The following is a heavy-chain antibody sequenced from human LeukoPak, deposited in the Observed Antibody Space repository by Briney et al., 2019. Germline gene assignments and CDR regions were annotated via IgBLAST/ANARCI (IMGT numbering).Heavy chain of an antibody. D-gene: IGHD6-6*01. CDR3: ARMYSSSLDYYYYMDV. J-gene: IGHJ6*03. Sequence: PSETLSLTCTVSSGSISSGGYFCSSIRQHPGKGLEWIGYIYYSGSTYYNPSLKSRVTISVDTSKNQFSLKLSSVTAADTAVYYCARMYSSSLDYYYYMDVWGKGTTVTVSS. V-gene: IGHV4-31*03. CDR2: IYYSGST. CDR1: SGSISSGGYF.